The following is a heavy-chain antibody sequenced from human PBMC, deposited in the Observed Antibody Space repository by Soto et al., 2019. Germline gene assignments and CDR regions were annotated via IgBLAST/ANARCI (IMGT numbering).Heavy chain of an antibody. V-gene: IGHV3-48*02. D-gene: IGHD5-18*01. J-gene: IGHJ4*02. CDR2: ISSSSGSV. Sequence: EVQLVESGGGLVQPRGSLRLSCAASGFTFSGYGMNWVRQAPGKGLEWVAYISSSSGSVYYADSVKGRFTISRDNAKNSLYLQMNSLRDDDTAVYYCARVIAMDLLLHTAPGYWGQGALVTVSS. CDR1: GFTFSGYG. CDR3: ARVIAMDLLLHTAPGY.